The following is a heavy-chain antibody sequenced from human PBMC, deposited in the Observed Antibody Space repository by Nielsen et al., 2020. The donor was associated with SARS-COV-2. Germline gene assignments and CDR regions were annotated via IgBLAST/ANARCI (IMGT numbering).Heavy chain of an antibody. CDR1: GYTFTSYD. D-gene: IGHD5-24*01. V-gene: IGHV1-8*01. CDR3: AREDVGRDGTSWLDH. CDR2: MSPNSGNI. J-gene: IGHJ5*02. Sequence: ASVKVSCKASGYTFTSYDINWVRQAPGQGLEWMGWMSPNSGNIGYAQKFQGRLTVTRNTSISIVYMELSSLRSDDTAVYFCAREDVGRDGTSWLDHWGQGALVTVSS.